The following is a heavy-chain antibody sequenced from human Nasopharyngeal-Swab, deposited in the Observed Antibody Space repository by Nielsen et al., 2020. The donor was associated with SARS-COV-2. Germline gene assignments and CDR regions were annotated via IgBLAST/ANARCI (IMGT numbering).Heavy chain of an antibody. CDR1: GFDFEDYV. D-gene: IGHD3-9*01. CDR2: IRTKGYGGTA. J-gene: IGHJ4*02. V-gene: IGHV3-49*04. Sequence: GESLKISCTTSGFDFEDYVMSWVRQAPGKGLEWVGLIRTKGYGGTAEYAASVRGKFSISRDDSKRIAHLQMSSLESEDTAMYYCTRGHDVLTAFYLDWGQGTLVTVSS. CDR3: TRGHDVLTAFYLD.